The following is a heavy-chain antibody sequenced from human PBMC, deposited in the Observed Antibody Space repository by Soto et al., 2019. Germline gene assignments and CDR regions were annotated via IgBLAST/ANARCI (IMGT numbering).Heavy chain of an antibody. D-gene: IGHD3-22*01. CDR3: ARGDYDSSGYGGVYGMDV. CDR2: IYYSGST. Sequence: QVQLQESGPGLVKPSETLSLTCTVSGGSVSSGSYYWSWIRQPPGKGLEWIGYIYYSGSTNYNPSLKSRVTISVDTSKNQFSLKLSSVTAADTAVYYCARGDYDSSGYGGVYGMDVWGQGTTVTVSS. CDR1: GGSVSSGSYY. V-gene: IGHV4-61*01. J-gene: IGHJ6*02.